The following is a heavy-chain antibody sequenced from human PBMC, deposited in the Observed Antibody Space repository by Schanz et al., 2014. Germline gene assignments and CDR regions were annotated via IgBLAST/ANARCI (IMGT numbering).Heavy chain of an antibody. J-gene: IGHJ4*02. D-gene: IGHD3-3*01. Sequence: DVHLVESGGGLVQPGGSLRLSCAASGFTFGNFFMSWVRQAPGKGLEWVANIKQDGIEKYYVDSVKGRFTISRDNAKNSLYLQMNSLTADDTAVYYCARDKGGYYPFDYWGRGTLVTVSS. CDR3: ARDKGGYYPFDY. CDR1: GFTFGNFF. CDR2: IKQDGIEK. V-gene: IGHV3-7*01.